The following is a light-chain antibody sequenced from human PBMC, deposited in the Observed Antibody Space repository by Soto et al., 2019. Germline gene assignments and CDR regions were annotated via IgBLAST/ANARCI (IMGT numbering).Light chain of an antibody. J-gene: IGKJ1*01. CDR3: QKYNSVPWT. Sequence: DIQMTQSPSSLSASIGDRVTITCRASQDISNYLAWYQQRPGKVPKLLVSAASTLQSGVPSPFGGRGSGTDFTLTISGLQPEDVGTYYCQKYNSVPWTFGQGTKVDIK. CDR2: AAS. CDR1: QDISNY. V-gene: IGKV1-27*01.